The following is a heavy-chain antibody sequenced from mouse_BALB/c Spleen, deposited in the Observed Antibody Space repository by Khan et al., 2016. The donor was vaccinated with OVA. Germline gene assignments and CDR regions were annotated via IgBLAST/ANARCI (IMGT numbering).Heavy chain of an antibody. CDR3: ARDDYDSGGLYAMDY. CDR1: GYTFTDYS. CDR2: INTETGEP. D-gene: IGHD2-4*01. J-gene: IGHJ4*01. V-gene: IGHV9-2-1*01. Sequence: QIQLVQSGPELKKPGETVKISCKASGYTFTDYSMNWVKQAPGKGLKWMGWINTETGEPTYADDFKGRFAFSLETSASTAYLQINNLKNEDRATYFCARDDYDSGGLYAMDYWGQGTSVTVSS.